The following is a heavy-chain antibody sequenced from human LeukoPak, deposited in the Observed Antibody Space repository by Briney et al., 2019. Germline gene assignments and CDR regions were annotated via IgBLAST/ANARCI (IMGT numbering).Heavy chain of an antibody. J-gene: IGHJ2*01. V-gene: IGHV4-4*02. Sequence: SETLSLTCAVSGGSISSSNWWSWVRQPPGKGLEWIGEIYHSGSTNYNPSLKSRVTISVDKSKNQFSLKLGSVTAADTAVYYCARDLEVLYCSGGSCYYYWYFDLWGRGTLVTVSS. D-gene: IGHD2-15*01. CDR2: IYHSGST. CDR1: GGSISSSNW. CDR3: ARDLEVLYCSGGSCYYYWYFDL.